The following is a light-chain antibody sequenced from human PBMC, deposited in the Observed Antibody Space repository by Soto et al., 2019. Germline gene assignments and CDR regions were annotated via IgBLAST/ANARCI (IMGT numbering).Light chain of an antibody. Sequence: EIVLTQSPGTLSLSAGERATLSCRASQSLTNNSLAWYQQKPGRAPRLLIYGASNRATGIPDRFSGSGSGTDFTLTISRLEPEDFAVYYCQQYGSSGTFGQGTKVDIK. CDR2: GAS. V-gene: IGKV3-20*01. J-gene: IGKJ1*01. CDR3: QQYGSSGT. CDR1: QSLTNNS.